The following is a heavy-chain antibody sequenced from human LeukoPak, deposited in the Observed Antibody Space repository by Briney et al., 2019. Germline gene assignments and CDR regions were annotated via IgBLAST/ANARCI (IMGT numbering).Heavy chain of an antibody. CDR3: AREFSGYAFDI. D-gene: IGHD5-12*01. J-gene: IGHJ3*02. V-gene: IGHV3-30*03. CDR1: GFTFSSYG. Sequence: GGSLRLSCAASGFTFSSYGIHWVRLAPGTGLEWVAVISDDGTRKYYADSVQGRFTISRDNSRNTLYLQMNSLRAEDMAVYYCAREFSGYAFDIWGQGTMVTVSS. CDR2: ISDDGTRK.